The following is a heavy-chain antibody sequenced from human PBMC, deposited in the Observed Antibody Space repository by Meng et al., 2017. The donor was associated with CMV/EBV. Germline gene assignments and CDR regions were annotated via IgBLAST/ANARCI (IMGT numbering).Heavy chain of an antibody. CDR3: ARAGVAAAGTFGY. V-gene: IGHV3-11*05. J-gene: IGHJ4*02. D-gene: IGHD6-13*01. CDR2: ISSSSSYT. Sequence: QRVESVGGVVKHGGSLRLAWSASGLTFSDYYMSWIRQAPGKGLEWVSYISSSSSYTNYADSVKGRFTISRDNAKNSLYLQMNSLRAEDTAVYYCARAGVAAAGTFGYWGQGTLVTVSS. CDR1: GLTFSDYY.